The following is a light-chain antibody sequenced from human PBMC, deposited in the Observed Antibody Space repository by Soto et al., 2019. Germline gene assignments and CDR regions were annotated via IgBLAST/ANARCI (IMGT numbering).Light chain of an antibody. CDR1: QSVRNSY. Sequence: EIVLTQSPGTLSLSPGERDTLSCRASQSVRNSYLAWYQQKRGQAPRLLIYGASSRATGIPDRFSGSGSGTDFTLTISRLEPEDFAVYFCQHYVPSPETWTFGQGTKVEIK. CDR3: QHYVPSPETWT. V-gene: IGKV3-20*01. J-gene: IGKJ1*01. CDR2: GAS.